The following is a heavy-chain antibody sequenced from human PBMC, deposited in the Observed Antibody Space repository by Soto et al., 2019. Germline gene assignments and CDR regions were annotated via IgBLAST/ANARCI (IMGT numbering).Heavy chain of an antibody. CDR2: ISSSSSYI. CDR3: ACLTVAGTPGYYYYGMDV. D-gene: IGHD6-19*01. CDR1: GFTFSSYS. V-gene: IGHV3-21*01. J-gene: IGHJ6*02. Sequence: GGSLRLSCAASGFTFSSYSMNWVRQAPGKGLEWVSSISSSSSYIYYADSVKGRFTISRDNAKNSLYLQMNSLRAEDTAVYYCACLTVAGTPGYYYYGMDVWGQGTTVTVSS.